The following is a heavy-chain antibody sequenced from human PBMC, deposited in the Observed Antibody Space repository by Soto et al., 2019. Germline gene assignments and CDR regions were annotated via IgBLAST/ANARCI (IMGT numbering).Heavy chain of an antibody. J-gene: IGHJ4*02. CDR2: VSYDGRKK. Sequence: QVQLVESGGGVVQPGTSLRLSCAASGFTFSSYGMHWVRQAPGKGLEWVAVVSYDGRKKYYADAVRGRFTISRDNSESTLDLQMNSLRAEDTAVYYCAKQGDYDGLFEYWGRGTLVTVSS. V-gene: IGHV3-30*18. CDR3: AKQGDYDGLFEY. D-gene: IGHD4-17*01. CDR1: GFTFSSYG.